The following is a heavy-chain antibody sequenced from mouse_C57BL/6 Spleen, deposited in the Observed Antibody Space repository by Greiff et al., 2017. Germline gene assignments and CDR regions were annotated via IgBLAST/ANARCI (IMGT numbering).Heavy chain of an antibody. J-gene: IGHJ3*01. CDR1: GYTFTNYW. Sequence: VQLQQSGAELVRPGTSVKMSCKASGYTFTNYWIGWAKQRPGHGLEWIGDIYPGGGYTNYNEKFKGKATLTADKSSSTAYMQFSSLTSEDSAIYYCARYLAAQATGFAYWGQGTLVTVSA. D-gene: IGHD3-2*02. CDR3: ARYLAAQATGFAY. CDR2: IYPGGGYT. V-gene: IGHV1-63*01.